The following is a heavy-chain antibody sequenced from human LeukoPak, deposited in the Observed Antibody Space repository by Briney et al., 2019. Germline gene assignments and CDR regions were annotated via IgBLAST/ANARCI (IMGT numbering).Heavy chain of an antibody. CDR1: GGSISSSSYY. V-gene: IGHV4-39*07. Sequence: PSETLSLTCTVSGGSISSSSYYWGWIRQPPGKGLEWIGTIYYSGNTYYNSSLKSRVTISVDTSENQFSLNLSSVTAADTAVYYCARDSATYCSGGSCYRAKWFDPWGQGTLVTVSS. D-gene: IGHD2-15*01. CDR2: IYYSGNT. CDR3: ARDSATYCSGGSCYRAKWFDP. J-gene: IGHJ5*02.